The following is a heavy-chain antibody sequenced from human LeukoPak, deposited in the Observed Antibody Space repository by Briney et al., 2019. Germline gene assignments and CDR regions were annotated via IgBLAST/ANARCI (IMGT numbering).Heavy chain of an antibody. CDR1: GFTFYNYA. V-gene: IGHV3-21*01. CDR2: ISSSSSYI. Sequence: GGSLRLSCTASGFTFYNYAMNWVRQAPGKGLEWVSSISSSSSYIYYADSVKGRFTISRDNAKNSLYLQMNSLRAEDTAVYYCASISSGWYWDYWGQGTLVTVSS. CDR3: ASISSGWYWDY. J-gene: IGHJ4*02. D-gene: IGHD6-19*01.